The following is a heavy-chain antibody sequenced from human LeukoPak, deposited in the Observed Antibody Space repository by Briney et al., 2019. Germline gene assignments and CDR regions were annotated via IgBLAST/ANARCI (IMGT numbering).Heavy chain of an antibody. J-gene: IGHJ4*02. CDR3: ARNCSGASCPFDY. CDR2: INPKSGGT. D-gene: IGHD2-15*01. CDR1: GYTFTGFY. V-gene: IGHV1-2*02. Sequence: ASVKVSCKASGYTFTGFYMHWVRQAPGQGLEWMGWINPKSGGTHYAQKFQGRVTMTRDTSISTAYMGLSRLRADDTAVYYCARNCSGASCPFDYWGRGTMVTVSS.